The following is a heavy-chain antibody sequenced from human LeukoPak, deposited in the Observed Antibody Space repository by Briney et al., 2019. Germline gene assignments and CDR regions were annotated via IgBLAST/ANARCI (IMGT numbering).Heavy chain of an antibody. Sequence: PSETLSLTCAVYGGSFSGYYWSWIRQPPGKGLEWIGEINHSGSTNYNPSLKSRVTISVDTSKDQFSLKLSSVTAADTAVYYCARRSRIAARPRNWFDPWGQGTLVIVSS. J-gene: IGHJ5*02. V-gene: IGHV4-34*01. CDR2: INHSGST. CDR3: ARRSRIAARPRNWFDP. CDR1: GGSFSGYY. D-gene: IGHD6-6*01.